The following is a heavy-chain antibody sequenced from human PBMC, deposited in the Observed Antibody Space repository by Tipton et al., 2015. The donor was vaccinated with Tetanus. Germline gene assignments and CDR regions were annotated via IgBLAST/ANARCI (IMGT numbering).Heavy chain of an antibody. J-gene: IGHJ5*02. Sequence: TLSLTCPVSGGSVRSTNSYWSWLRQPPGKGLEWIGYIYYSGTTKYNPSLKSRVTMPVDTSKNQFSLRLNSVTAADTAMYYCVRSSPIRVADKWGVDWFDPWGQGTLVTVSS. CDR2: IYYSGTT. CDR3: VRSSPIRVADKWGVDWFDP. D-gene: IGHD6-19*01. V-gene: IGHV4-61*01. CDR1: GGSVRSTNSY.